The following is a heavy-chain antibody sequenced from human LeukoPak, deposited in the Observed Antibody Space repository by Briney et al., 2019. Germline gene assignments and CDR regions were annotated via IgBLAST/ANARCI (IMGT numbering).Heavy chain of an antibody. CDR2: VSDSGGST. J-gene: IGHJ5*02. V-gene: IGHV3-23*01. D-gene: IGHD5-24*01. CDR3: AKGDGYNYGNWFDP. CDR1: GFTFSGYA. Sequence: GGSLRLSCAASGFTFSGYALSWVRQAPGKGLEWVSSVSDSGGSTYYADSVKGRFTISRDDSKNTLYLQMNSLRAEDTAVYYCAKGDGYNYGNWFDPWGQGTLVTVSS.